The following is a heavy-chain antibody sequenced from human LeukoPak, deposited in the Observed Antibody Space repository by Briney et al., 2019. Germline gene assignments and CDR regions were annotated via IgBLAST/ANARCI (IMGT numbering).Heavy chain of an antibody. D-gene: IGHD2-8*01. CDR1: GGSFSGYY. Sequence: SETLSLTCAVYGGSFSGYYWSWIRQPPGKGLEWIGEINHSGSTNYNPSLKSRVTISVDTSKNQFSLKLSSVTAADTAVYYCARHGLLSSNWFDPWGQGTLVTVSS. CDR2: INHSGST. V-gene: IGHV4-34*01. J-gene: IGHJ5*02. CDR3: ARHGLLSSNWFDP.